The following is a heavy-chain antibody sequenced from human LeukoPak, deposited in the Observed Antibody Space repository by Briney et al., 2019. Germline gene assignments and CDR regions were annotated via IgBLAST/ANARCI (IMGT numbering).Heavy chain of an antibody. CDR3: ARGALEWLLLDRGYYFDY. CDR2: INPSGDST. J-gene: IGHJ4*02. D-gene: IGHD3-3*01. Sequence: ASVKVSCKASGCTFTSYYMHWVRQAPGQGLEWMGIINPSGDSTSYAQKFQGRVTMTRDMSTSTVYMELSSLRYEDTAVYYCARGALEWLLLDRGYYFDYWGQGTLVTVSS. CDR1: GCTFTSYY. V-gene: IGHV1-46*01.